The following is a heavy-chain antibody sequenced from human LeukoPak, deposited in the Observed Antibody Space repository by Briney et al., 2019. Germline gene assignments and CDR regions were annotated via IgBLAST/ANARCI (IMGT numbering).Heavy chain of an antibody. Sequence: PSETLSLTCAVYGGTFSGYYWTWIRQPPGKGLEWIGEINHSGSTNYNPSLKSRVTISADTPNNQFSLKLSSVTAADTAVYYCARTLRITGFDYWGQGTLVTVSS. CDR2: INHSGST. CDR1: GGTFSGYY. V-gene: IGHV4-34*01. CDR3: ARTLRITGFDY. J-gene: IGHJ4*02. D-gene: IGHD3-16*01.